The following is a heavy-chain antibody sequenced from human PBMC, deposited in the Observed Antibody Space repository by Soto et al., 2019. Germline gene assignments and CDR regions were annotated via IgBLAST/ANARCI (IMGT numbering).Heavy chain of an antibody. J-gene: IGHJ4*02. V-gene: IGHV1-46*03. D-gene: IGHD6-13*01. CDR1: GYTFTSYY. CDR3: ARSIAVAATIDY. CDR2: INPSGGST. Sequence: ASVKVSCKASGYTFTSYYMHWVRQAPGQGLEWMGIINPSGGSTTYAQQFQGRVTMTRDTSTSTVYLELNSLRSEDTAVYFCARSIAVAATIDYWGQGTLVTVSS.